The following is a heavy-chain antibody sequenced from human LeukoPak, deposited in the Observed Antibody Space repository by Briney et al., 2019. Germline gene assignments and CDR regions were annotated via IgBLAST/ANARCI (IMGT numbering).Heavy chain of an antibody. CDR2: IIPIFGTA. V-gene: IGHV1-69*05. CDR3: ARDRGLLWYGDPSRIFYYYMYV. CDR1: GGTFSSYS. D-gene: IGHD3-10*01. J-gene: IGHJ6*03. Sequence: SVTVSCKASGGTFSSYSSSWVRQAPGQGLEWMGRIIPIFGTANYAHKFQGRVTITTDESTSTASMELSSLRSEDTAVYYCARDRGLLWYGDPSRIFYYYMYVWGKGTTVTVSS.